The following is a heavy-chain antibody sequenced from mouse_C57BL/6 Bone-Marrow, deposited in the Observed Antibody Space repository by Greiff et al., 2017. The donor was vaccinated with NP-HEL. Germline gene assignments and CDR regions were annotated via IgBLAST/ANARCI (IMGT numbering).Heavy chain of an antibody. CDR3: ASGLRDAMDY. CDR1: GYSITSGYY. D-gene: IGHD2-2*01. CDR2: ISYDGSN. J-gene: IGHJ4*01. Sequence: ESGPGLVKPSQSLSLTCSVTGYSITSGYYWNWIRQFPGNKLEWMGYISYDGSNNYNPSLKNRISITRDTSKNQFFLKLNSVTTEDTATYYCASGLRDAMDYWGQGTSVTVSS. V-gene: IGHV3-6*01.